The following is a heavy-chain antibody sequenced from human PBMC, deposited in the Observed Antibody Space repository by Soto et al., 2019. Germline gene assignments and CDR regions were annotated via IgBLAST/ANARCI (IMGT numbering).Heavy chain of an antibody. J-gene: IGHJ4*02. Sequence: SVKVSCKASGDIFTDHTVTWVRQAPGQGLEWMGRSVPTLGMANYAQTFQGRVTITADTSMTTAYLELTGLTSDDSAVYYCASGDCSGGRCYSDFDFWGQGTLVTVSS. V-gene: IGHV1-69*02. D-gene: IGHD2-15*01. CDR3: ASGDCSGGRCYSDFDF. CDR1: GDIFTDHT. CDR2: SVPTLGMA.